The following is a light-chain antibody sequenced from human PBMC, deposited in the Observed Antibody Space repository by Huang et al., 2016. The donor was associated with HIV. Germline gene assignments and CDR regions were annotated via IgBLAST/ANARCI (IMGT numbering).Light chain of an antibody. CDR1: QSVRNY. Sequence: EIVLTQSPATLSLSPGERATLSCRASQSVRNYLAWYQQRPGQAPRHLSYDASNRATGTPARFSGSGSGTDFTLTISGLEPEDFAVYYCQQRSDWPPWTFGQGTKVEIK. CDR2: DAS. J-gene: IGKJ1*01. CDR3: QQRSDWPPWT. V-gene: IGKV3-11*01.